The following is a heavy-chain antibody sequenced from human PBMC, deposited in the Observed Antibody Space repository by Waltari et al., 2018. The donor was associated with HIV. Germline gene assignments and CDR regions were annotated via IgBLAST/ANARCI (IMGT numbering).Heavy chain of an antibody. D-gene: IGHD3-22*01. Sequence: QVHLQESGPGLVKPSETLSLTCTVSGGSISTSSYYWGWIRRPPGRGLEGIGSIYDGGTSYYNPSLKSRITMSLDTSRNQFSLKLNSVTAADTAVYYCASDDREYCNDSSCWSFDPWGPGTLVTVSS. CDR3: ASDDREYCNDSSCWSFDP. J-gene: IGHJ5*02. CDR1: GGSISTSSYY. CDR2: IYDGGTS. V-gene: IGHV4-39*01.